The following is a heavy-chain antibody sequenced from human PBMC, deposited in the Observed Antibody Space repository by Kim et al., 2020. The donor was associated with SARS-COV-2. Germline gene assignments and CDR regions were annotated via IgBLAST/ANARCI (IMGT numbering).Heavy chain of an antibody. CDR1: GFPFGNHA. CDR3: ARDMMERPMEKYCFDS. CDR2: ISWNGVDV. J-gene: IGHJ4*01. D-gene: IGHD2-15*01. Sequence: GGSLRLSCEGSGFPFGNHALHWVRQIPGKGLEWVSGISWNGVDVTYADSLKGRFSTSRDNARNSLFLQIDSLTSDDTAFYYCARDMMERPMEKYCFDSWG. V-gene: IGHV3-9*01.